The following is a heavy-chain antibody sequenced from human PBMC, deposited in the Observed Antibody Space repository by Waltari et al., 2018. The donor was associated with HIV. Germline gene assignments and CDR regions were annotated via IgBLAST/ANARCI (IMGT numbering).Heavy chain of an antibody. J-gene: IGHJ6*02. D-gene: IGHD6-13*01. CDR2: ISAYNGNT. CDR3: ARVWSGYSSSWSVTYGMDV. V-gene: IGHV1-18*01. Sequence: QVQLVQSGAEVKKPGASVKVSCKASGYTFTSYGISWVRQAPGPGLEWMGWISAYNGNTNYAQKLQGRVTMTTDTSTSTAYMELRSLRSDDTAVYYCARVWSGYSSSWSVTYGMDVWGQGTTVTVSS. CDR1: GYTFTSYG.